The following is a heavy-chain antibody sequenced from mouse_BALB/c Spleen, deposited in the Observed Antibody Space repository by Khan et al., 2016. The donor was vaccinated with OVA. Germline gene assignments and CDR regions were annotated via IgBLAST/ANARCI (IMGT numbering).Heavy chain of an antibody. J-gene: IGHJ4*01. Sequence: EVQLQESGPGLVKPSQSLSLTCTVTGYSITSDYAWNWIRQFPGNKLEWMGYISSTGSTSYNPSLKSRISITRDTSKNQFFLHLNSVTTEDTVTYYCARSLYYSDSYAMDYWGQGTSVTVSS. CDR2: ISSTGST. D-gene: IGHD2-13*01. CDR1: GYSITSDYA. CDR3: ARSLYYSDSYAMDY. V-gene: IGHV3-2*02.